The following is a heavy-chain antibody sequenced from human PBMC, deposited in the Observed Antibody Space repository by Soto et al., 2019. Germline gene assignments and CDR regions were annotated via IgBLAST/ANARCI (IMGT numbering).Heavy chain of an antibody. CDR2: YYYSGST. CDR1: DVSVSRSSYY. V-gene: IGHV4-31*03. Sequence: SETLSLTCTVSDVSVSRSSYYWSCVRQRPGKGLEWIGYYYYSGSTLYTPSLLGRVTISADTANSQFSLRLTSVSAADMAVYFCAKGWGLDTWGQGALVTVS. D-gene: IGHD2-21*02. J-gene: IGHJ4*02. CDR3: AKGWGLDT.